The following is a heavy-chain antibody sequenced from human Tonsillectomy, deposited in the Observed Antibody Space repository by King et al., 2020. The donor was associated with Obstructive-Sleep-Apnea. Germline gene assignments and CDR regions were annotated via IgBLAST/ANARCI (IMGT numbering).Heavy chain of an antibody. Sequence: VQLVESGGGLVQPGGSLRLSCAASGFTFSSYDMHWVRQATGKGLEWVSAMGTAGDTYYPGSVKGRLTISSENAKNSLYLQMNSRRAGDTAVYYCARGCSGGSCIDYWGQGTLVTVSS. CDR3: ARGCSGGSCIDY. CDR2: MGTAGDT. V-gene: IGHV3-13*04. CDR1: GFTFSSYD. J-gene: IGHJ4*02. D-gene: IGHD2-15*01.